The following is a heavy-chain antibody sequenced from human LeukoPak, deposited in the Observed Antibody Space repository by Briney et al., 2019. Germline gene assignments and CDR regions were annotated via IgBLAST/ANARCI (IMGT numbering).Heavy chain of an antibody. CDR3: ARFGYYGSGSYYLRAFDI. D-gene: IGHD3-10*01. CDR1: GGSFSGYY. J-gene: IGHJ3*02. Sequence: PSETLSLTCGVYGGSFSGYYWSWIRQPPGKGLEWIGEINHSGSTNYKSSLKSRVTISVDTSKNQFCLKLSSVTAADTAVYYCARFGYYGSGSYYLRAFDIWGQGTMVTVSS. CDR2: INHSGST. V-gene: IGHV4-34*01.